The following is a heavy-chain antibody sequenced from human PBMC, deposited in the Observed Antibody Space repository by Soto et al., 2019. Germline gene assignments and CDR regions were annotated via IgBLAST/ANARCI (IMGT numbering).Heavy chain of an antibody. CDR3: AREDGGAPLDY. CDR2: INSDASST. J-gene: IGHJ4*02. CDR1: GFTFSTYW. D-gene: IGHD2-15*01. Sequence: GGSLRLSCAASGFTFSTYWMHWVRQVPGKGLVWVSCINSDASSTRYADSVKGRFTISRDNARNTVSLQMNSLRVEDTAVYYCAREDGGAPLDYWGQGTLVTVSS. V-gene: IGHV3-74*01.